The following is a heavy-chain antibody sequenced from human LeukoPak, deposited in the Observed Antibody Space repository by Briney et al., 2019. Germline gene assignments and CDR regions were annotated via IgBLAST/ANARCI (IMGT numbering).Heavy chain of an antibody. J-gene: IGHJ6*02. Sequence: ASVKVSCKASGYTFTDYYMHWVRQAPGQGLEWMGWINPNSGGSNYPQRFQGRVTMTRDTSITTAYMELSRLTSDDTAVYFGARELPNDYYFYGLDVWGQGTTVTVSS. CDR3: ARELPNDYYFYGLDV. CDR1: GYTFTDYY. V-gene: IGHV1-2*02. D-gene: IGHD2-15*01. CDR2: INPNSGGS.